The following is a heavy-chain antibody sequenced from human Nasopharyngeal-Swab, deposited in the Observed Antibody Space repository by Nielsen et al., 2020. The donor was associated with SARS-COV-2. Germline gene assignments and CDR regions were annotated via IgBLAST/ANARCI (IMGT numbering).Heavy chain of an antibody. CDR2: ISSSSSFI. J-gene: IGHJ6*03. CDR1: GFTFSSYS. V-gene: IGHV3-21*01. CDR3: AKTPGNYHYYMDV. Sequence: GESLKISCAASGFTFSSYSMNWVRQAPGKGLEWVSSISSSSSFIYYADSVKGRFTISGDNAKNSLYLQMNSLRGEDTAVYYCAKTPGNYHYYMDVWGKGTTVTVSS.